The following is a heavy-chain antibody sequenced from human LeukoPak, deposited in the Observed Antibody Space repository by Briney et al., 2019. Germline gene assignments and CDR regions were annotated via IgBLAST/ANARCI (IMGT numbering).Heavy chain of an antibody. J-gene: IGHJ4*02. Sequence: SVKVSRKASGGTFSSYAISWVRQAPGQGLEWMGRIIPILGIANYAQKFQGRVTITADKSTSTAYMELSSLRSEDTAVYYCAVRRPRRDGYNSPFDYWGQGTLVTVSS. CDR1: GGTFSSYA. V-gene: IGHV1-69*04. CDR3: AVRRPRRDGYNSPFDY. CDR2: IIPILGIA. D-gene: IGHD5-24*01.